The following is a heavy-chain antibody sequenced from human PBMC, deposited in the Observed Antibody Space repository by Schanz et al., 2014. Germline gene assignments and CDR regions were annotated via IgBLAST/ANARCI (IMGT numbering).Heavy chain of an antibody. CDR3: ARDAVALVAEYFMDV. CDR1: GFTFSNHA. CDR2: INSDGTTT. J-gene: IGHJ6*03. Sequence: EVHLLESGGGLVQPGGSLRLSCAASGFTFSNHALSWVRQAPGKGLVWVSHINSDGTTTTYADSVKGRFTISRDNSMNTLHLQMDGLRVEDTAVYYCARDAVALVAEYFMDVWGKGTPVTVSS. V-gene: IGHV3-23*01. D-gene: IGHD2-15*01.